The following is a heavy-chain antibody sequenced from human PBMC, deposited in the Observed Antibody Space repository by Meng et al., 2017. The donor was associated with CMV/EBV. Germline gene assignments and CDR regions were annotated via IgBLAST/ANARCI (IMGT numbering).Heavy chain of an antibody. CDR1: GGSISSYY. J-gene: IGHJ6*02. V-gene: IGHV4-59*01. Sequence: SETLSLTCTVSGGSISSYYWSWIRQPPGKGLEWIGYIYYSGRTNYNPSLKSRVTISVDTSKNQFSLKLSSGTAADTAVYYCASDPIASRPGGYYYYYGMDVWGPGTPVTVSS. D-gene: IGHD6-6*01. CDR3: ASDPIASRPGGYYYYYGMDV. CDR2: IYYSGRT.